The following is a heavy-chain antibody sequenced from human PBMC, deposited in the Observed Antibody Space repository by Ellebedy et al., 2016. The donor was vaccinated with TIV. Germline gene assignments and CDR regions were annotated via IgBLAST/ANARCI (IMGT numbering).Heavy chain of an antibody. J-gene: IGHJ3*02. Sequence: SETLSLXCTVSGGSISSGGYYWSWIRQHPGKGLEWIGYIYYSGSTYYNPSLKSRVTISVDTSKNQFSLKLSSVTAADTAVYYCARDVIRDIVVRPGGGAFDIWGQGTMVTVSS. CDR1: GGSISSGGYY. CDR3: ARDVIRDIVVRPGGGAFDI. CDR2: IYYSGST. V-gene: IGHV4-31*03. D-gene: IGHD2-2*01.